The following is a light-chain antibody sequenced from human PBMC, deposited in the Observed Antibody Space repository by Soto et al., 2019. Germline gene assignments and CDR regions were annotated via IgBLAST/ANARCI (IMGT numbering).Light chain of an antibody. Sequence: DIQLTQSPSFLSASVGDRVTITCRASQAISSSLAWYQHNPGKAPKLLIYAASTLQNGVPSNFSGRGSGTEFPLPISSPQPEDFATYYCQHLNDYRYTFGQGTKVEIK. CDR1: QAISSS. V-gene: IGKV1-9*01. J-gene: IGKJ2*01. CDR3: QHLNDYRYT. CDR2: AAS.